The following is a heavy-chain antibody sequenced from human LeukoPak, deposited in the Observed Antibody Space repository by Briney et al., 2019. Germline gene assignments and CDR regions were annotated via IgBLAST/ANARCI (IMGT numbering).Heavy chain of an antibody. V-gene: IGHV1-18*01. J-gene: IGHJ4*02. CDR3: ARESGYPVLYDILTGYSDY. D-gene: IGHD3-9*01. CDR2: ISAYNGNT. CDR1: GYTFTNYG. Sequence: ASVKVSCKASGYTFTNYGISWVRQAPGQGLEWMGWISAYNGNTNYAQKLQGRVTMTRDTSTSTAYMELRSLRSDDTAVYYCARESGYPVLYDILTGYSDYWGQGTLVTVSS.